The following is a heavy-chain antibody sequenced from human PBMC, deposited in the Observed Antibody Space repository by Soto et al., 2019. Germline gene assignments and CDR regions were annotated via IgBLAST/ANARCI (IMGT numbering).Heavy chain of an antibody. V-gene: IGHV3-23*01. CDR2: ISGTTGAT. D-gene: IGHD2-15*01. CDR1: GFTLSSYA. Sequence: EVQLLESGGGLVQPGGSLRLSCAASGFTLSSYAMSWVRQAPGKGLEWVSAISGTTGATYYADYVKGRLTISRDNSKNTMYLQMNSLRAEDTAVYYCARGCGGNCYPGIIWGQGTLVTVSS. J-gene: IGHJ4*02. CDR3: ARGCGGNCYPGII.